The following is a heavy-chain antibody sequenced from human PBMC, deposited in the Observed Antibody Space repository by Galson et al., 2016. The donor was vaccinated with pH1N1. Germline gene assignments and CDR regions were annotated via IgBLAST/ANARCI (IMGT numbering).Heavy chain of an antibody. V-gene: IGHV3-23*01. D-gene: IGHD6-19*01. CDR1: GFTFSNYP. CDR2: ISAGDTKT. J-gene: IGHJ3*02. CDR3: ANFEIGWSARPHSFDI. Sequence: SLRLSCAASGFTFSNYPMSWVRQAPGKGLDWVSTISAGDTKTYYADSVKGRFTISGDNSESVLYRQMNSLRAEDTATYYCANFEIGWSARPHSFDIWGQGTLVTVSS.